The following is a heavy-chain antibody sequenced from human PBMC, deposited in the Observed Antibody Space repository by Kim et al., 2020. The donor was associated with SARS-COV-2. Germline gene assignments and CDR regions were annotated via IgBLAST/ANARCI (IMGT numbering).Heavy chain of an antibody. J-gene: IGHJ4*02. V-gene: IGHV4-61*02. CDR2: IYTSGST. CDR3: ARVEVRGVINY. D-gene: IGHD3-10*01. CDR1: GGSISSGSYY. Sequence: SETLSLTCTVSGGSISSGSYYWSWIRQPAGKGLEWIGRIYTSGSTNYNPSLKSRVTISVDTSKNQFSLKLSSVTAADTAVYYCARVEVRGVINYWGQGTLVTVSS.